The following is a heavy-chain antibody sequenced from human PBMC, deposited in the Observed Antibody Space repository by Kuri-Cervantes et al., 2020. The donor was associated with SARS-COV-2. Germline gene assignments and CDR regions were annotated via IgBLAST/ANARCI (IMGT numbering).Heavy chain of an antibody. J-gene: IGHJ4*02. D-gene: IGHD3-10*01. V-gene: IGHV3-NL1*01. CDR3: ARRITMVRVAWVYFDY. CDR1: GFTFSSYS. Sequence: LSLTCAASGFTFSSYSMNWVRQAPGKGLEWVSVIYSGGSSTYYADSVKGRFTISRDNSKNTLYLQMNSLRAEDTAVYYCARRITMVRVAWVYFDYWGQGTLVTVSS. CDR2: IYSGGSST.